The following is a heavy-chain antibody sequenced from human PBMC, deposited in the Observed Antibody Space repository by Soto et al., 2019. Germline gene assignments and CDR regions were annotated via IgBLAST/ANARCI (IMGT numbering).Heavy chain of an antibody. V-gene: IGHV1-2*04. CDR3: ARAPHFWSGYSGGYGMDV. CDR1: GYTFTGYY. J-gene: IGHJ6*02. CDR2: INANSGGT. D-gene: IGHD3-3*01. Sequence: QVQLVKSGAEVKKPGASVKVSCKASGYTFTGYYMHWMRQAPGQGLEWMGWINANSGGTNYEQKFQGWVTMTRDTSISTAYMELSRLRSDDTAVYYCARAPHFWSGYSGGYGMDVWGQGTTVTVSS.